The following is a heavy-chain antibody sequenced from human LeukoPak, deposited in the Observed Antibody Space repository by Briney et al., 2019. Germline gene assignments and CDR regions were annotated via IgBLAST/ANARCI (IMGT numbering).Heavy chain of an antibody. J-gene: IGHJ6*02. CDR2: ISGSGGST. CDR1: GFTFSSYA. CDR3: AKVSHYYYYYYGMDV. V-gene: IGHV3-23*01. Sequence: GGSLRLSCAASGFTFSSYAMSWVRQAPGKGLEWVSAISGSGGSTYYADSVKGRFTISRDNSKNTLYLQMNSLRAEDTAAYYCAKVSHYYYYYYGMDVWGQGTTVTVSS.